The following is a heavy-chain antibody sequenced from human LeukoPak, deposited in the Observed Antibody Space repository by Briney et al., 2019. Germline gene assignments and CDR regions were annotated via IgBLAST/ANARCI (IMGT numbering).Heavy chain of an antibody. J-gene: IGHJ5*01. CDR1: GFTFSDYY. CDR2: ISGNGSTV. D-gene: IGHD4-23*01. V-gene: IGHV3-11*01. CDR3: ARDRGNSDPGDWFDS. Sequence: PGGSLRLSCAASGFTFSDYYMSWIRQAPGEGLEWVSYISGNGSTVYYAASVRGRFTISRDNAKNSLFLQMNSLRAEDTAVYYCARDRGNSDPGDWFDSWGQGTLVTVSS.